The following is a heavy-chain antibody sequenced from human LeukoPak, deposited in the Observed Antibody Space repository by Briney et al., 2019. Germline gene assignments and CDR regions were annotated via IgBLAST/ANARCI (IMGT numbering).Heavy chain of an antibody. CDR3: AKAVGYGGKGKLDY. V-gene: IGHV3-23*01. D-gene: IGHD4-23*01. Sequence: GGSLRLSCAASGFTFSNYAMSWVRQAPGKGLEWVSAISGSGGSTYYADSVKGRFTISRDNSKNTLHLQMNSLRAEDTAVYYCAKAVGYGGKGKLDYWGQGTLVTVSS. CDR1: GFTFSNYA. J-gene: IGHJ4*02. CDR2: ISGSGGST.